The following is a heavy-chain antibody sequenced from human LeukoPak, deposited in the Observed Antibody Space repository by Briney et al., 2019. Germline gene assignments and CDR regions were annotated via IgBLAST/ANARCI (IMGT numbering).Heavy chain of an antibody. CDR2: IRSSHHGATR. J-gene: IGHJ4*02. V-gene: IGHV3-49*04. CDR3: TRDRGGRWFGELLGFDN. CDR1: GFSFNDYI. D-gene: IGHD3-10*01. Sequence: PGGSLRLSCQASGFSFNDYIMSWVRQAPGKGLEWLAFIRSSHHGATREYAASVKGRFIISRDDSKNIAYLQMDSLKSEDTGVYFCTRDRGGRWFGELLGFDNWGQGTLLTVSS.